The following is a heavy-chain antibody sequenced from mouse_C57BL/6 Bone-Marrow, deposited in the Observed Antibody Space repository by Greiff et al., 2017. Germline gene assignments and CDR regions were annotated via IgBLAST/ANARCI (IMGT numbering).Heavy chain of an antibody. D-gene: IGHD2-4*01. V-gene: IGHV5-12*01. CDR2: ISNGGGST. CDR1: GFTFSDYY. Sequence: EVQLVESGGGLVQPGGSLKLSCAASGFTFSDYYMYWVRQTPEKRLEWVAYISNGGGSTYYPDTVKGRFTISRDNAKNTLYLQMSRLKSEDTAMYYCARQDYDYDFYAMDYWGQGTSVTVSS. CDR3: ARQDYDYDFYAMDY. J-gene: IGHJ4*01.